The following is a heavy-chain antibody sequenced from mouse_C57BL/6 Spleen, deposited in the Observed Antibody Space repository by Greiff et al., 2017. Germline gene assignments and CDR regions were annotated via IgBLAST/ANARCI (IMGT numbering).Heavy chain of an antibody. J-gene: IGHJ1*03. CDR3: TRHRDSNYDWYFDV. Sequence: EVQLVESGGGLAQPGESLKLSCESNEYEFPSHDMSWVRKTPEKRLELVAAINSDGGSTYYPDTMERRFIFSRGNTKKTLYLQMSSLRSEDTALYYSTRHRDSNYDWYFDVWGTGTTVTVSS. D-gene: IGHD2-5*01. V-gene: IGHV5-2*01. CDR2: INSDGGST. CDR1: EYEFPSHD.